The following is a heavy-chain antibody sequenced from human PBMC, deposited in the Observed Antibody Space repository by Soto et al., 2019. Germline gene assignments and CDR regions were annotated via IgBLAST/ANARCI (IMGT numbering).Heavy chain of an antibody. CDR3: ARDNNWSYDY. CDR1: AFTLSSHW. CDR2: IGRDGSSR. Sequence: GTLRLSCAPSAFTLSSHWRHCVGQAPAKWLVWWSHIGRDGSSRRDADSVQGRFTISRDKARNTLYLQMNSLRDEDTAVYYCARDNNWSYDYWGQGILVTVSS. V-gene: IGHV3-74*01. D-gene: IGHD1-1*01. J-gene: IGHJ4*02.